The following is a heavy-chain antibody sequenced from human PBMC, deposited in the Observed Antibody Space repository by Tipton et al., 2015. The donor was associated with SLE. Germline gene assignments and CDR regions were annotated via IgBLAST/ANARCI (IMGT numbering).Heavy chain of an antibody. V-gene: IGHV3-15*01. CDR1: GFTFSNAW. CDR3: TSVGTAMVVY. J-gene: IGHJ4*02. D-gene: IGHD5-18*01. CDR2: IKSKTDGVTT. Sequence: SLRLSCAASGFTFSNAWMSWVRQAPGKGLEWVGRIKSKTDGVTTDYAAPVKGRFTISRDDSKNTLDLQMNSLKTEDTAVYYCTSVGTAMVVYWGQGTLVPVSS.